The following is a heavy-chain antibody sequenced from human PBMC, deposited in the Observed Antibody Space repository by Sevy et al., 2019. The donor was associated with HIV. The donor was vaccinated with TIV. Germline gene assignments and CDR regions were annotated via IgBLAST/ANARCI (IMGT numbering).Heavy chain of an antibody. V-gene: IGHV3-48*02. Sequence: GGSLRLSCAAPGFTFSSYGMNWVRQAPGKGLEWVSYIGSSSSTIYYAASVKGPFTISRDNAKSSLYLQMNSLRDEDTAVYYCARAWSGPYGMDVWGQGTTVTVSS. CDR1: GFTFSSYG. D-gene: IGHD3-3*01. CDR2: IGSSSSTI. J-gene: IGHJ6*02. CDR3: ARAWSGPYGMDV.